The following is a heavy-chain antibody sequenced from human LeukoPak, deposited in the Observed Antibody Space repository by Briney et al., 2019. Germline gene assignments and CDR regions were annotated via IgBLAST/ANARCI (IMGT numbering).Heavy chain of an antibody. D-gene: IGHD3-10*01. Sequence: PSETLSLTCTVSGGSISSSTYYWGWIRQPPGKGLEWVGSIYYSGSTYYNPSLKSRVTVSVDTSKNQFSLKLSSVTAADTAVYYCASLMVRGVTSWGQGTLVTVSS. CDR3: ASLMVRGVTS. CDR1: GGSISSSTYY. CDR2: IYYSGST. V-gene: IGHV4-39*01. J-gene: IGHJ4*02.